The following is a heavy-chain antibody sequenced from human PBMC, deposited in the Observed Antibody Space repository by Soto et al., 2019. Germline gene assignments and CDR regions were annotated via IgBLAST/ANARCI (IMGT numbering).Heavy chain of an antibody. CDR1: GFTFSSYT. Sequence: GGSLRLSCAASGFTFSSYTLNWVRRAPGKGLEWVATSSDRRTGNTHYSDSVRGRFTLSRDYSRNILFLQMDSLKADDTALYYCTTWLTAHFDYWGRGTQVTVSS. CDR3: TTWLTAHFDY. J-gene: IGHJ4*02. V-gene: IGHV3-23*01. CDR2: SSDRRTGNT. D-gene: IGHD2-21*02.